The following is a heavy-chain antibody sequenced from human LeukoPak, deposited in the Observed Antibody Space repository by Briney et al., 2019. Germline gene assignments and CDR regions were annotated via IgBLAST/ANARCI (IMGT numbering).Heavy chain of an antibody. CDR1: GSTFSSYA. V-gene: IGHV3-23*01. J-gene: IGHJ4*02. CDR2: LNGGGDYT. D-gene: IGHD3-3*01. CDR3: AKGRGTTIFGVAQSDY. Sequence: PGGSLRLSCEASGSTFSSYAMSWVRQAPGKGLEWVSALNGGGDYTYYAASVKGRFTISRDNSKNTLFLQMSSLRVEDTAVYYCAKGRGTTIFGVAQSDYWGQGTLVTVSS.